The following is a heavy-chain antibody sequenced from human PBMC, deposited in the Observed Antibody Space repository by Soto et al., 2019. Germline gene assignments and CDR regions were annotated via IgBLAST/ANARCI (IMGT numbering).Heavy chain of an antibody. Sequence: QVQLVQSGAEVKKPGSSVKVSCKASGGTFSSYAISWVRQAPGQGLEWMGGIIPIFGTANFAQKFQGRVTITADESTSTAHMELSSLRSEDTAVYYCAREGGLWFGTNWFDPWGQGTLVTVSS. CDR1: GGTFSSYA. CDR3: AREGGLWFGTNWFDP. V-gene: IGHV1-69*12. CDR2: IIPIFGTA. J-gene: IGHJ5*02. D-gene: IGHD3-10*01.